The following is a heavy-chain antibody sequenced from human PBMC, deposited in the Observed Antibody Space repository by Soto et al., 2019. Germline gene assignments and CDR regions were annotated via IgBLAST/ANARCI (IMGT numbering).Heavy chain of an antibody. V-gene: IGHV4-4*07. CDR2: IYNNGYA. D-gene: IGHD6-19*01. J-gene: IGHJ4*02. CDR1: VGSINSYY. CDR3: ARVAGANFDY. Sequence: PSETLSLTCTVSVGSINSYYWSWIRQPAGKGLEWIGRIYNNGYANYNTSLKSRVTMSVDTSKNQFSLKMYSVTAADTAVYYCARVAGANFDYWGPGTLVTVSS.